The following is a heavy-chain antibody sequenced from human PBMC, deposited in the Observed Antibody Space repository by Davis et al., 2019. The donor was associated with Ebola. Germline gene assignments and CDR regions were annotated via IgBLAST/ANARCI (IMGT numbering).Heavy chain of an antibody. V-gene: IGHV3-21*04. Sequence: PGGSLRLSCAGSGFTFSSYTMNWVRQAPGKGLEWVSSIGSDGIHAFHADSVKGRFTISRDNSKNTLYLQMNSLRTEDTALYYCAKDNSGSIDHWGQGTLVTVSS. CDR2: IGSDGIHA. CDR3: AKDNSGSIDH. D-gene: IGHD1-26*01. J-gene: IGHJ5*02. CDR1: GFTFSSYT.